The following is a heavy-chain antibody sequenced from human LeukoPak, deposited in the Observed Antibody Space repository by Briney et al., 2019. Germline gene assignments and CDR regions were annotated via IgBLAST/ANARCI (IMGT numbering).Heavy chain of an antibody. V-gene: IGHV4-61*05. CDR3: ARSSSSWSFPFDY. D-gene: IGHD6-13*01. CDR2: IYYSGST. Sequence: SETLSLTCTVSGGSISSSSYYWGWIRQPPGKGLEWIGYIYYSGSTNYNPSLKSRVTISVDTSKNQFSLKLSSVTAANTAVYYCARSSSSWSFPFDYWGQGTLVTVSS. J-gene: IGHJ4*02. CDR1: GGSISSSSYY.